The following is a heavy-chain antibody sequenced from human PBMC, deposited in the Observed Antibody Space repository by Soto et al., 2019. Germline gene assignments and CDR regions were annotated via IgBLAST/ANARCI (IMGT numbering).Heavy chain of an antibody. CDR2: TYYGASS. J-gene: IGHJ4*02. CDR3: VRVAGSASWYETDS. V-gene: IGHV4-38-2*01. D-gene: IGHD6-13*01. Sequence: LSLTCAVSGDSISSGYYWGWIRQPPGKGLEWLGTTYYGASSYYNPSLRSRITILLDASTNQLSLKLSSVTAADTAVYFCVRVAGSASWYETDSWGQGILVTVSS. CDR1: GDSISSGYY.